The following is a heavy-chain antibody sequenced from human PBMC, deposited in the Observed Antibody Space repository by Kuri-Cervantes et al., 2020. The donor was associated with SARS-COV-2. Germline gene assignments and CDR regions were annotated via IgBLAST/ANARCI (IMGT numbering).Heavy chain of an antibody. Sequence: GGSLRLSCAVSGITFSNSVMHWVRQAPGKGLEWVALITYDGSNKFYADSVKGRFTISRDNLKNTLYLQMNSLRPEDTAVYYCAKELVGDFDWLLRSTVAPQYYFDYWGQGTLVTVSS. CDR3: AKELVGDFDWLLRSTVAPQYYFDY. CDR1: GITFSNSV. CDR2: ITYDGSNK. J-gene: IGHJ4*02. V-gene: IGHV3-30*18. D-gene: IGHD3-9*01.